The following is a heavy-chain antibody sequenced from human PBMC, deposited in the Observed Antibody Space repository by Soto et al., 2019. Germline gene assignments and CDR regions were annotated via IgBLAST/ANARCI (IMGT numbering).Heavy chain of an antibody. CDR3: ARRNTSGYLRYFDS. Sequence: SVKVSCKASGGTFSSYPITWVRQAPGQGLEWMGGTFPIFDRGNYAQKFQGRLTITTDKSTNTAYMELSSLRSEDTAVYYCARRNTSGYLRYFDSWSQGTLVTVSS. CDR2: TFPIFDRG. CDR1: GGTFSSYP. D-gene: IGHD3-22*01. J-gene: IGHJ4*02. V-gene: IGHV1-69*05.